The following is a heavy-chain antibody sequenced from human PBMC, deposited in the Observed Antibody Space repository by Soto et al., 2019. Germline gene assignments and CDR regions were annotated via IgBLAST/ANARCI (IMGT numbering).Heavy chain of an antibody. CDR1: GGTFASYS. Sequence: QEELVQSGAEVKKPGSSVNVSCKASGGTFASYSITWVQQAPGQRPEWMGEIIPLLRTVNYAQKFQDRVTITGDRSTSTVYMALSSLRSDDTAVYYCARDPVDLFGYMDVWGQGTTVTVSS. D-gene: IGHD6-25*01. CDR3: ARDPVDLFGYMDV. V-gene: IGHV1-69*06. CDR2: IIPLLRTV. J-gene: IGHJ6*02.